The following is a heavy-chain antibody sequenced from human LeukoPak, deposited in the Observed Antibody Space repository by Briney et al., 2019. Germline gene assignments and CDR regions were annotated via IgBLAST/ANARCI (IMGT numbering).Heavy chain of an antibody. V-gene: IGHV3-7*03. Sequence: GGSLRLSCAASGFSFNSDWMDWVRQAPGKGLEWVANIKHDESEKNYLDSVKGRFTISRDNAQNSLYLQMNSLRAEDTAVYYCAKLTTSWGQGTLVTVSS. CDR1: GFSFNSDW. CDR3: AKLTTS. J-gene: IGHJ4*02. D-gene: IGHD4-11*01. CDR2: IKHDESEK.